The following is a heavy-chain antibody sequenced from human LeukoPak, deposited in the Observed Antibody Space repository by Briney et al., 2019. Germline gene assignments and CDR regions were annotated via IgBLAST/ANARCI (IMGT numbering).Heavy chain of an antibody. Sequence: SETLSLTCAVSDGSISSSNWWSWVRQPPGKGLEWIGEINHSGSTNYNPSLKSRVTISVDTSKNQFSLKLSSVTAADTAVYYCARAPPRVLVPSYRYFDYWGQGTLVTVSS. D-gene: IGHD3-10*01. CDR1: DGSISSSNW. CDR3: ARAPPRVLVPSYRYFDY. CDR2: INHSGST. J-gene: IGHJ4*02. V-gene: IGHV4-4*02.